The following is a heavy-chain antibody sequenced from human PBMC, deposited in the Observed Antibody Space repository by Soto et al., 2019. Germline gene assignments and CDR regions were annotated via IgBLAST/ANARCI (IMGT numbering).Heavy chain of an antibody. CDR2: TYYRSKWYN. J-gene: IGHJ6*02. Sequence: SQTLSLTCVISGDSVSSNSAAWNWIRQSPSRGLEWLGRTYYRSKWYNDYAVSVKSRITINPDTSKNQFSLQLNSVTPEDTAVYYCAREMEGCSSTSCPGHYYYYYGMDVWGQGTTVTVSS. D-gene: IGHD2-2*01. CDR1: GDSVSSNSAA. V-gene: IGHV6-1*01. CDR3: AREMEGCSSTSCPGHYYYYYGMDV.